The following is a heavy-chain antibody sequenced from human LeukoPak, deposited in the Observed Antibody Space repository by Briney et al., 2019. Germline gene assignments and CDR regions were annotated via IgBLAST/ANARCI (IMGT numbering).Heavy chain of an antibody. D-gene: IGHD2-15*01. CDR2: IIPIFGTA. Sequence: ASVKVSCKASGGTFSSYAISWVRQAPGQGLEWMGGIIPIFGTANYAQKFQGRVTITADESTSTAYMELGSLRSEDTAVYYCASEAATGYYFDYWGQGTLVTVSS. CDR1: GGTFSSYA. J-gene: IGHJ4*02. V-gene: IGHV1-69*13. CDR3: ASEAATGYYFDY.